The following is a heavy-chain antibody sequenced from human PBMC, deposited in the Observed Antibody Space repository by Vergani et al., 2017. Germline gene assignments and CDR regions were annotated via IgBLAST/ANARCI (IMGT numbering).Heavy chain of an antibody. CDR1: ESTFSDYN. CDR3: AHSWNFGRRDWFDS. J-gene: IGHJ5*01. CDR2: ISPKTGDT. Sequence: QVQLLQSGPVMKKPGGSMKVSCQASESTFSDYNIHWVRQAPGQGRQWMGWISPKTGDTDYLQRFQDRVTMTRDASTKTVYLKMTRLTSDDTAIYYCAHSWNFGRRDWFDSWGPGTLVTVSS. V-gene: IGHV1-2*02. D-gene: IGHD1-26*01.